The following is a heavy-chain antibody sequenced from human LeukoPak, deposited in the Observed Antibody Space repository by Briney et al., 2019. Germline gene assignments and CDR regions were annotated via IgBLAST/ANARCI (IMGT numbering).Heavy chain of an antibody. V-gene: IGHV4-34*01. Sequence: SETLSLTCAVYGGSFSGYYWSWIRQPPGKGLEWIGEINHSGSTNYNPSLTSRVTISVDTSKNQFSLKLSSVTAADTAVYYCARGQTDWDILTGYYVDYWGQGTLGTVSS. J-gene: IGHJ4*02. CDR2: INHSGST. CDR1: GGSFSGYY. CDR3: ARGQTDWDILTGYYVDY. D-gene: IGHD3-9*01.